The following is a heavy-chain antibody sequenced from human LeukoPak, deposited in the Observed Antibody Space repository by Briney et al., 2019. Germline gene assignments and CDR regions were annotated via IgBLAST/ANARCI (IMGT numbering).Heavy chain of an antibody. V-gene: IGHV4-39*01. CDR1: GGSFSGYY. CDR3: ARHWSPRGRSYFDY. CDR2: IYYSGST. J-gene: IGHJ4*02. Sequence: SETLSLTCAVYGGSFSGYYWGWIRQPPGKGLERIGSIYYSGSTYYNPSLKSRVTISIDTSKNQFSLKLSSVTAADTAVYYCARHWSPRGRSYFDYWGQGALVTVSS.